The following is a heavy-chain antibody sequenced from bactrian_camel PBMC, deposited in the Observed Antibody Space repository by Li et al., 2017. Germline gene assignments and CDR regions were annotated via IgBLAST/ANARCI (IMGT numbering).Heavy chain of an antibody. CDR1: GYTVSSSC. D-gene: IGHD2*01. Sequence: HVQLVESGGGSVQSGGSLRLSCVAAGYTVSSSCVAWFRQAPGGEREGLASIDSDGFTRYADSVKGRFTVSQDSAKNTVYLQLNNLKIEDTAMYYCAQGSSYYPGGPRGQGTQVTVS. V-gene: IGHV3S53*01. CDR2: IDSDGFT. J-gene: IGHJ4*01.